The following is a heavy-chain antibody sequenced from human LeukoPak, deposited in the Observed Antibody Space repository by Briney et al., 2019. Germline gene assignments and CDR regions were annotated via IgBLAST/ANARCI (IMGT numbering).Heavy chain of an antibody. D-gene: IGHD4-17*01. CDR2: IYYSGST. V-gene: IGHV4-31*03. Sequence: SQTLSLTCTVSGGSISSGGYYWSRIRQHPGKGLEWIGYIYYSGSTYYNPSLKSRVTISVDTSKNQFSLKLSSVTAADTAVYYCARDPTTVTTIFDSWGQGTLVTVSS. J-gene: IGHJ4*02. CDR1: GGSISSGGYY. CDR3: ARDPTTVTTIFDS.